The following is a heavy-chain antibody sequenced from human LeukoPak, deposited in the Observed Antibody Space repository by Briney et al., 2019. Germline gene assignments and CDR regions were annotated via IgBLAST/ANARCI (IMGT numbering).Heavy chain of an antibody. CDR2: ISGDGATT. CDR3: AKDISSPRDVSYWYLDL. Sequence: PGGSLRLSCAASGFTFDDYAMHWVRQAPGKGLDWVSLISGDGATTYYADSVKGRFTISRDNSKNSLYLQMSSLRTEDTAFYYCAKDISSPRDVSYWYLDLWGRGTLVTVSS. V-gene: IGHV3-43*02. CDR1: GFTFDDYA. J-gene: IGHJ2*01. D-gene: IGHD6-6*01.